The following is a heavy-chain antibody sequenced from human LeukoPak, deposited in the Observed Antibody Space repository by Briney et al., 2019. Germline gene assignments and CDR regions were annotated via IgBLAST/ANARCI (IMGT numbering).Heavy chain of an antibody. D-gene: IGHD2-15*01. CDR3: ARHCSGGSCFSSNIGAFDV. CDR2: IYPGDSDA. V-gene: IGHV5-51*01. J-gene: IGHJ3*01. Sequence: GESLKISCQCSGYSFTSYWIGWVRQMPGKGLEWMGIIYPGDSDARYRPSFQGQVTISVDKSISTAYLQWSSLKASDTAIYYYARHCSGGSCFSSNIGAFDVWGQGTMVTVSS. CDR1: GYSFTSYW.